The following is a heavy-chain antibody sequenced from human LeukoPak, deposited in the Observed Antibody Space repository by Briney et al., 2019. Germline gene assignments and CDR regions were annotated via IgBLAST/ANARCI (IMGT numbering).Heavy chain of an antibody. Sequence: GGSPRLSCAASGFTFSRNAMNWVRQAPGKGLEWVASISGNGAGTYYADSVKGRFNISRDNSKNTLYLQMNSLRTEDTAVYYCAKDANYFHSGSYLIPFDFWGQGTLVTVSS. V-gene: IGHV3-23*01. CDR3: AKDANYFHSGSYLIPFDF. CDR1: GFTFSRNA. CDR2: ISGNGAGT. J-gene: IGHJ4*02. D-gene: IGHD1-26*01.